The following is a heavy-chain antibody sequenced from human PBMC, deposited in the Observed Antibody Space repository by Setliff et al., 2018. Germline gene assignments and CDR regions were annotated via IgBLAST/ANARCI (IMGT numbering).Heavy chain of an antibody. Sequence: GESLKISCKGSGYSFTSYWIGWVRQMPGKGLEWMGIIYPGDSDTRYSPSFEGQVTISADKSISTAYLQWSSLKASDTAMYYCASRGEQGIWWYSSSWDTNTHFDYWGQGTLVTVSS. D-gene: IGHD6-13*01. CDR3: ASRGEQGIWWYSSSWDTNTHFDY. CDR1: GYSFTSYW. J-gene: IGHJ4*02. CDR2: IYPGDSDT. V-gene: IGHV5-51*01.